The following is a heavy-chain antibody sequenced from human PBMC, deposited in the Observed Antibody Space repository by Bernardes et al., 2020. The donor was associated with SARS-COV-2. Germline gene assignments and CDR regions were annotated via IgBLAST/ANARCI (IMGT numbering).Heavy chain of an antibody. Sequence: GGSLRLSCAASGFTFSSYAMTWVRQAPGKGLQWVSTISAGGGSSYYADSVKGRFTVSRDNSKDTLYLQMNSLRADDTAVYYCARGRGNYYASGNFHTWGQGTLVTVSS. CDR3: ARGRGNYYASGNFHT. CDR1: GFTFSSYA. V-gene: IGHV3-23*01. CDR2: ISAGGGSS. J-gene: IGHJ5*02. D-gene: IGHD3-10*01.